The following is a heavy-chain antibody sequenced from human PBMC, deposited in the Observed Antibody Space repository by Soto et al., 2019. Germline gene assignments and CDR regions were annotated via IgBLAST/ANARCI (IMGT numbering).Heavy chain of an antibody. CDR1: GFTFSSYA. CDR2: ISYDGSNK. Sequence: GGSLRLSCAASGFTFSSYAMHWVRQAPGKGLEWVAVISYDGSNKYYADSVKGRFTISRDNSKNTLYLQMNSLRAEDTAVYYCASDLYYDSSGYYPDYWGQGTLVTSPQ. V-gene: IGHV3-30-3*01. CDR3: ASDLYYDSSGYYPDY. J-gene: IGHJ4*02. D-gene: IGHD3-22*01.